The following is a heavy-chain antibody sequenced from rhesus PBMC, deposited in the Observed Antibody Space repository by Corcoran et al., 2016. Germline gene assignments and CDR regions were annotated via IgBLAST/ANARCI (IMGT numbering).Heavy chain of an antibody. CDR2: IYGSGGSN. Sequence: QVQLQESGPGLVKPSETLSLTCAVSGYSIRSGYYWGWFRQPPGKGRERLWSIYGSGGSNYLNPSLKSRVTLSVDTSKNQFSLKLSSVTAADTAVYYCARVGSSWSEWDTVGTEWYFDLWGPGTPITISS. V-gene: IGHV4S14*01. D-gene: IGHD5-42*01. J-gene: IGHJ2*01. CDR1: GYSIRSGYY. CDR3: ARVGSSWSEWDTVGTEWYFDL.